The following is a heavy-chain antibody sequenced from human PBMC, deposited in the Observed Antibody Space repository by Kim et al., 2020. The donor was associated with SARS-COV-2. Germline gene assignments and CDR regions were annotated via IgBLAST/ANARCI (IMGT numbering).Heavy chain of an antibody. Sequence: GGSLRLSCAASGFTFSSYGMHWVRQAPGKGLEWVAVISYDGSNKYYADSVKGRFTISRDNAKNTLYLQMNSLRAEDTAVYYCASGYDIWTGYYNVGGLDFWGQGALATVS. D-gene: IGHD3-9*01. V-gene: IGHV3-33*05. CDR3: ASGYDIWTGYYNVGGLDF. CDR2: ISYDGSNK. CDR1: GFTFSSYG. J-gene: IGHJ4*02.